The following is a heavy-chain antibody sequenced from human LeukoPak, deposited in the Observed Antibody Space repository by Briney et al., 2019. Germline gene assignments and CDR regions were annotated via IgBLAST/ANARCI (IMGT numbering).Heavy chain of an antibody. V-gene: IGHV3-33*01. D-gene: IGHD3-22*01. J-gene: IGHJ4*02. CDR3: ARDSHYYDSRGGFDY. Sequence: GGSLRLSCAASGFTFSSYGMHWVRQAPGKGLEWVAVIWYVGSNKYYADSVKGRFTISRDNSKNTLYLQMNSLRAEDTAVYYCARDSHYYDSRGGFDYWGQGTLVTVSS. CDR2: IWYVGSNK. CDR1: GFTFSSYG.